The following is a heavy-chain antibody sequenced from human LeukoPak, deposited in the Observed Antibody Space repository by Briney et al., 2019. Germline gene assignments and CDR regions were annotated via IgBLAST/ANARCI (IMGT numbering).Heavy chain of an antibody. Sequence: SETLSLTCTVSGGSISSSSYYWGWLRQPPGKGLGCIGRIYTSGSTNYNPSLKSRVTISVDTSKNQFSLKLSSVTAADTAVYYCARVGYDILTGYQVNYYYYYMDVWGKGTTVTISS. V-gene: IGHV4-39*07. CDR2: IYTSGST. CDR1: GGSISSSSYY. CDR3: ARVGYDILTGYQVNYYYYYMDV. J-gene: IGHJ6*03. D-gene: IGHD3-9*01.